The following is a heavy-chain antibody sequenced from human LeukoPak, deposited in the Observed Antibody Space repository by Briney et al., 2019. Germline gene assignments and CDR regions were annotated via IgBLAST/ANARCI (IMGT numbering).Heavy chain of an antibody. J-gene: IGHJ6*03. CDR2: IYYSGST. Sequence: SETLSLTCTVSGGSISSYYWSWIRQPPGKGLEWIGYIYYSGSTNYNPSLKSRVTISVDTSKNQFSLKLSSVTAADTAVYYCARSRASGSPDYYYYYMDVWGKGTTVTVSS. D-gene: IGHD5-12*01. CDR1: GGSISSYY. V-gene: IGHV4-59*01. CDR3: ARSRASGSPDYYYYYMDV.